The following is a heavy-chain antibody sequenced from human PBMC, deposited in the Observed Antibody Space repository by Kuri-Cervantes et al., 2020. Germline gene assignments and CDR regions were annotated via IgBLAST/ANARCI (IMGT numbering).Heavy chain of an antibody. D-gene: IGHD2-2*01. V-gene: IGHV1-69*06. CDR1: GGTFSSYA. Sequence: SVKVSCKASGGTFSSYAISWVRQAPGQGLEWMGGIIPIFGTANYAQRFQGRVTITADKSTSTAYMELRSLRSDDTAVYYCARSNPVVPAAMIEVAFDYWGQGTLVTVSS. CDR3: ARSNPVVPAAMIEVAFDY. CDR2: IIPIFGTA. J-gene: IGHJ4*02.